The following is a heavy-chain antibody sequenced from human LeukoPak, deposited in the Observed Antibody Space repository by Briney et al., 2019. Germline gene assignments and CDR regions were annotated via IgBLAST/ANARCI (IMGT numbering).Heavy chain of an antibody. Sequence: GGSLRLSCAASGFTFSSYAMSWVRQAPGKGLEWVSAISGSGGSTYYADSVKGRFSISRDNSKNTLYLQMNSLRVEDTAVYYCAKDRTWFGGYDYWGQGTLVTVSS. CDR2: ISGSGGST. CDR1: GFTFSSYA. J-gene: IGHJ4*02. CDR3: AKDRTWFGGYDY. V-gene: IGHV3-23*01. D-gene: IGHD3-10*01.